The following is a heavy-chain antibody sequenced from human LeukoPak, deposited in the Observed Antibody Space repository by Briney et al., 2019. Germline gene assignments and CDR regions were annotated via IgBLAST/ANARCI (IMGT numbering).Heavy chain of an antibody. D-gene: IGHD1-26*01. Sequence: PSGTLSLTCAVSGDSISSSNWWSWVRQPPGKGLEWIGEIYQSGSTNYNPPLKSRVTISVDKSKNQFSLKLSSVTAADTAVYYCARDWGTYRIVGATADYYYYMDVWGKGTTVTVSS. CDR1: GDSISSSNW. CDR2: IYQSGST. V-gene: IGHV4-4*02. J-gene: IGHJ6*03. CDR3: ARDWGTYRIVGATADYYYYMDV.